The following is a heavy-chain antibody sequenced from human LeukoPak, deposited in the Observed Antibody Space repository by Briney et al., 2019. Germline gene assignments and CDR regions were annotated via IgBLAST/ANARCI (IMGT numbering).Heavy chain of an antibody. CDR1: GGSISSYY. CDR2: IYYSGST. V-gene: IGHV4-59*01. J-gene: IGHJ4*02. Sequence: SETLSLTCTVSGGSISSYYWSWIRQPPGKGLEWIGYIYYSGSTNYNPSLKSRVTISVDTSKNQFSLKLSSVTAADTAVYYCARSGWGLPADYDYWGQGTLVTVSS. CDR3: ARSGWGLPADYDY. D-gene: IGHD2-2*01.